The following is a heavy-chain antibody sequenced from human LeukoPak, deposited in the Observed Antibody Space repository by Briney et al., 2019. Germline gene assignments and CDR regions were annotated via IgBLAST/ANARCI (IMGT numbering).Heavy chain of an antibody. CDR2: ISGDGNAR. Sequence: GWSLRLSCGASGFTSSSYWMHWVRQVPGKGLVWVSRISGDGNARNYADAVKGRFTISRDDAKNTVDPQMNSLRGEETAVYYCVRGRGTYGWFDPWGQGTLVTVSS. V-gene: IGHV3-74*01. CDR1: GFTSSSYW. J-gene: IGHJ5*02. D-gene: IGHD1/OR15-1a*01. CDR3: VRGRGTYGWFDP.